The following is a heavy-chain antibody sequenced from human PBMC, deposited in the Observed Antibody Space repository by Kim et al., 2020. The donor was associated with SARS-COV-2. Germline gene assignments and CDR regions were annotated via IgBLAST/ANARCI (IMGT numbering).Heavy chain of an antibody. J-gene: IGHJ6*02. V-gene: IGHV4-31*03. CDR1: GGSISSGGYY. CDR2: IYYSGST. CDR3: ARGVIRYYSGMDV. Sequence: SETLSLTCTVSGGSISSGGYYWIWIRQHPGKGLVWIGYIYYSGSTYSNPSLTSRVTISVDTSKNQFSLKLSSVTAADTAVYSCARGVIRYYSGMDVWGQGTTVTVSS. D-gene: IGHD3-16*02.